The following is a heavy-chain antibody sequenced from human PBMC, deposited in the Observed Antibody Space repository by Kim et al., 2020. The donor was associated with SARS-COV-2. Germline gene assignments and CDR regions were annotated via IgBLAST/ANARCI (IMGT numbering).Heavy chain of an antibody. Sequence: ASVKVSCKSSGYTFTSHAVHWVRQAPGQRLEWMGGINADDGNTKYSQKFQDRVTITRDTSASTAYMELSSLTSEDTAVYYCASGRVGPTALWYWGQGTLVTVSS. CDR2: INADDGNT. V-gene: IGHV1-3*01. J-gene: IGHJ4*02. D-gene: IGHD1-26*01. CDR3: ASGRVGPTALWY. CDR1: GYTFTSHA.